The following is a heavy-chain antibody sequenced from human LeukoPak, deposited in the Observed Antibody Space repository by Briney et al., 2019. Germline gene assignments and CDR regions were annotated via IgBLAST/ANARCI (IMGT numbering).Heavy chain of an antibody. D-gene: IGHD6-13*01. CDR2: IYPGDSDT. CDR3: ARRRQQRLVLDAFDI. CDR1: GYSFTSYW. Sequence: GESLKISCKGSGYSFTSYWIGWVRQMPGKGLEWMGIIYPGDSDTRYSPSFQGQVTISADKSISTACLQWSSLKASDTAMYYCARRRQQRLVLDAFDIWGQGTMVTVSS. J-gene: IGHJ3*02. V-gene: IGHV5-51*01.